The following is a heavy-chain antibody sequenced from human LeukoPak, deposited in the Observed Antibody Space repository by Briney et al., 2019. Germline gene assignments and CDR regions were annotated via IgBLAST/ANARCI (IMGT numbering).Heavy chain of an antibody. J-gene: IGHJ4*02. CDR3: ARAQAAAGKLLDY. V-gene: IGHV3-21*01. Sequence: PGGSLRLSCAAPGFTFSSYSMNWVRQAPGKGLEWVSSISSSSSYIYYADSVKGRFTISRDNAKNSLYLQMNSLRAEDTAVYYCARAQAAAGKLLDYWGQGTLVTVSS. CDR2: ISSSSSYI. D-gene: IGHD6-13*01. CDR1: GFTFSSYS.